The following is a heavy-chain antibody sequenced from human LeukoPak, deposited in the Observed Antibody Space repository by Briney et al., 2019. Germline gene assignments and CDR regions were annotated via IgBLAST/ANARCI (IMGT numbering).Heavy chain of an antibody. V-gene: IGHV4-39*07. CDR2: IYYSGST. J-gene: IGHJ4*02. CDR1: GGSISSSSYY. D-gene: IGHD3-3*01. Sequence: PSETLSLTCTVSGGSISSSSYYWGWIRQPPGKGLEWIGSIYYSGSTYYNPSLKSRVTISVDTSKNQFSLKLSSVTAADTAVYYCARAGKLRFLERRNNYFDYWGQGTLVTVSS. CDR3: ARAGKLRFLERRNNYFDY.